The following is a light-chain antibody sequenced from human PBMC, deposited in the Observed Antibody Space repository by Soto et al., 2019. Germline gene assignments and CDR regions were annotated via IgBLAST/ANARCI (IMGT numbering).Light chain of an antibody. CDR3: QQYYTTLS. CDR2: WAS. J-gene: IGKJ4*01. CDR1: QSVLYNSDNKNY. V-gene: IGKV4-1*01. Sequence: DIVLTQSPDSLAVSRGERATINCKSSQSVLYNSDNKNYLAWYQQKPGQPPKLLIYWASTRDSGVPDRFSGSGSEADFTLTISSLQAEDVAVYYCQQYYTTLSFGGGTKVEIK.